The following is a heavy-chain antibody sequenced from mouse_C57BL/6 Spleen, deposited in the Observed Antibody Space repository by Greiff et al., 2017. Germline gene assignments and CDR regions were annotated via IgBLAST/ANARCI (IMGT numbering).Heavy chain of an antibody. Sequence: VQLQQPGPELVKPGASVKLSCKASGYTFTSYWMHWVKQRPGQGLEWIGNINPSNGGTNYNEKFKSKATLTVDKSSSTAYMQLSSLTSEDSAVYYCARARIYYYAMDYWGQGTSVTVSS. V-gene: IGHV1-53*01. CDR1: GYTFTSYW. CDR3: ARARIYYYAMDY. CDR2: INPSNGGT. J-gene: IGHJ4*01.